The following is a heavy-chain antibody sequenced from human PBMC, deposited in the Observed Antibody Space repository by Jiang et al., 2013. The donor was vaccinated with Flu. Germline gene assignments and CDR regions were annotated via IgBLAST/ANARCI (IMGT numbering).Heavy chain of an antibody. CDR1: SSYA. V-gene: IGHV1-69*01. Sequence: SSYAISWVRQAPGQGLEWMGGIIPIFGTANYAQKFQGRVTITADESTSTAYMELSSLRSEDTAVYYCARDTGCSSTSCYSWFDPWGQGTLVTVSS. CDR2: IIPIFGTA. J-gene: IGHJ5*02. D-gene: IGHD2-2*02. CDR3: ARDTGCSSTSCYSWFDP.